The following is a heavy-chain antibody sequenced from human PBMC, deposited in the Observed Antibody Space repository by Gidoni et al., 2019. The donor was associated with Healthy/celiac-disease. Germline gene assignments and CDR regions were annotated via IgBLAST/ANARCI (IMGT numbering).Heavy chain of an antibody. CDR1: GFTFSGPA. V-gene: IGHV3-73*02. D-gene: IGHD2-2*01. Sequence: EVQLVESGGGLVKPGGSLQLHCAASGFTFSGPAMHWVRQASGKGLEWVGRIRSKANSYATAYAAAVKGRFTIARDDSKNTAYLQMNSLKTEDTAVYYCTSPIVVVPADAFDIWGQGTMVTVSS. CDR3: TSPIVVVPADAFDI. CDR2: IRSKANSYAT. J-gene: IGHJ3*02.